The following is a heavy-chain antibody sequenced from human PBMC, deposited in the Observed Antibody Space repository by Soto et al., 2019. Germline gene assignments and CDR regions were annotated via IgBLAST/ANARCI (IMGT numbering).Heavy chain of an antibody. Sequence: SETLSLTCTVSGGSISSYYWSWIRQPAGKGLEWIGRIYTSGSTNYNPSLKSRVTMSVDTSKNQFSLKLSSVTAADTAVYYCARQIPAAGNKCFAPWGRGTRVPVSS. V-gene: IGHV4-4*07. CDR2: IYTSGST. D-gene: IGHD6-25*01. CDR3: ARQIPAAGNKCFAP. J-gene: IGHJ5*02. CDR1: GGSISSYY.